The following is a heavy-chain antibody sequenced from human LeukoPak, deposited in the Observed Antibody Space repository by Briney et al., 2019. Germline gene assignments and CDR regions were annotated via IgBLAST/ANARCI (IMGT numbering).Heavy chain of an antibody. CDR2: IGVAGDT. CDR1: GFTVSNSD. CDR3: ARGPTHLYYGMDV. Sequence: PGGSLRLSCAASGFTVSNSDIHWVRQSTGEGLEWVSTIGVAGDTYYSASVKGRFTISRDNARNSLFLQMFSLKAEDTAVYYCARGPTHLYYGMDVWGPGTTVTVSS. V-gene: IGHV3-13*01. J-gene: IGHJ6*02. D-gene: IGHD1-1*01.